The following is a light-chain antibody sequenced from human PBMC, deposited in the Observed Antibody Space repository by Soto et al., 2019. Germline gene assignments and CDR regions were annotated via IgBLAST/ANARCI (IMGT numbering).Light chain of an antibody. CDR1: QSVGRN. Sequence: IVMTQSPATLSVSPGGRATLSCRASQSVGRNLAWYQQKPGQAPRLLIYGASTRAAGIPATFSGSGSGTEFTLTISSLQSEDFAVYYCQQYNNWPRTLGGGTKVDIK. V-gene: IGKV3-15*01. CDR3: QQYNNWPRT. J-gene: IGKJ4*01. CDR2: GAS.